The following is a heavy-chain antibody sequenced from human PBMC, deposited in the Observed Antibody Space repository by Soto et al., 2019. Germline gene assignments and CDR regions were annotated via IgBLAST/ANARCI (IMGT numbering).Heavy chain of an antibody. Sequence: QFQLVQSGAEVKKPGASVKVSCKASGYTFTRSGISWVRQAPGQGHEWMGWISTYNGDTNYAQTFQGRVTMTTDTSTSTAYMELRSLRSDDTAVYYCARDGVAPYYYYGMDVWGQGTPVTVSS. CDR1: GYTFTRSG. J-gene: IGHJ6*02. CDR3: ARDGVAPYYYYGMDV. V-gene: IGHV1-18*01. CDR2: ISTYNGDT. D-gene: IGHD5-12*01.